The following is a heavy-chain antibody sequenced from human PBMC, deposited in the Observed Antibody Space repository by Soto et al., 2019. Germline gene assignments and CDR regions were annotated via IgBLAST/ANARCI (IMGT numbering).Heavy chain of an antibody. D-gene: IGHD3-3*02. CDR1: GGSINSGVYY. J-gene: IGHJ4*02. Sequence: SETLSLTCTVSGGSINSGVYYWSWIRQHPGKGLEWMGNIYYSGKTYYNPSLQSRISLSVDTSKNQFSLNLSSATAADTAMYYCARVGISVASPDYWGQGTLVTVSS. CDR2: IYYSGKT. CDR3: ARVGISVASPDY. V-gene: IGHV4-31*03.